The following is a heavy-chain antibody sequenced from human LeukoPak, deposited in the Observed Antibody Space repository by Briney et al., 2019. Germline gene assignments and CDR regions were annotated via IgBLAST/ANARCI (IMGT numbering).Heavy chain of an antibody. CDR1: GFTFTSHG. V-gene: IGHV3-33*01. J-gene: IGHJ4*02. CDR3: ARAVQGVTLDY. Sequence: GGSLRLSCAASGFTFTSHGMHWVRQAPGKGLEWVAIIWFDGSKKYYADSVKGRFTISRDDSKNTLYVQMNSLRVEDTAVYYCARAVQGVTLDYWGQGTQVTVSS. CDR2: IWFDGSKK. D-gene: IGHD3-10*01.